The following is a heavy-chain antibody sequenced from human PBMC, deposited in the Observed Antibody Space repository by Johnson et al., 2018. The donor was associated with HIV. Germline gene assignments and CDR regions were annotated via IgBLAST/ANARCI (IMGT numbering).Heavy chain of an antibody. CDR2: ISFDGRNK. CDR3: VRDRSTYSGSYYGWDAFAL. D-gene: IGHD1-26*01. J-gene: IGHJ3*01. CDR1: GFTFSSYA. V-gene: IGHV3-30*04. Sequence: VQLVESGGGLVQPGGSLRLSCAAFGFTFSSYAMHWVRQAPGKGLEWVAVISFDGRNKFYADSVKGRFTISRDNSKNTLYLQMNSLRAEDTAVYYCVRDRSTYSGSYYGWDAFALWGQGTMVTVSS.